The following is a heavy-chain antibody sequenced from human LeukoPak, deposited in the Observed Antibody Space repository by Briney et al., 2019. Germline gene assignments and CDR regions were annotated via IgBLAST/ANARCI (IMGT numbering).Heavy chain of an antibody. CDR1: GGTFSNYA. Sequence: SVKVSCKASGGTFSNYAVSWVRQAPGQGLEWMGGIIPIFGTANYAQKFQGRVTIITDESMTTTYMELSSLRSEDTAVYFCAGGDYSNYRGYYYYYYMDVWGKGTTVTVSS. V-gene: IGHV1-69*05. D-gene: IGHD4-11*01. CDR3: AGGDYSNYRGYYYYYYMDV. J-gene: IGHJ6*03. CDR2: IIPIFGTA.